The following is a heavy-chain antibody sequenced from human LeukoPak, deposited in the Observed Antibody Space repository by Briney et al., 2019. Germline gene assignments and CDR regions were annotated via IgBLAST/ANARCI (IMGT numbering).Heavy chain of an antibody. Sequence: GSSVKVSCQASGGTFSSYAISWVRQAPGQGLEWMGGIIPIFGTANYAQKFQGRVTITADESTSTAYMELSSLRSEDTAVYYCARPTLGYSSSSYYFDYWGQGTLVTVSS. CDR1: GGTFSSYA. V-gene: IGHV1-69*01. CDR2: IIPIFGTA. J-gene: IGHJ4*02. D-gene: IGHD6-6*01. CDR3: ARPTLGYSSSSYYFDY.